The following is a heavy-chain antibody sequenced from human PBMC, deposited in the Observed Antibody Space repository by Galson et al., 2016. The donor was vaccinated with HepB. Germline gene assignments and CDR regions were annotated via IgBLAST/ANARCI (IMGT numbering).Heavy chain of an antibody. D-gene: IGHD3-3*01. V-gene: IGHV3-74*01. Sequence: SLRLSCAASGFTFSSYWMHWVRQAPGKGLVWVSRINRDGSSTSYADSVKGRFTISRDNAKNTLHLQMNSLRAEDTAVYYCAKDARFLEWFFIFDYWGQGSLVTVSS. CDR1: GFTFSSYW. CDR3: AKDARFLEWFFIFDY. CDR2: INRDGSST. J-gene: IGHJ4*02.